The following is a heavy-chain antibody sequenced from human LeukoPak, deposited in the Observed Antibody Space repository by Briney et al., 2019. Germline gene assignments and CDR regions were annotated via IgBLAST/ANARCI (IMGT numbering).Heavy chain of an antibody. Sequence: SETLSLTCTVSGGSISSYYWSWIRQPAGKGPEWIGRIYTSGSTNYNPSLKSRVTMSVDTSKNQFSLKLSSVTAADTAVYYCARGYLWNWGNYYYYYGMDVWGQGTTVTVSS. V-gene: IGHV4-4*07. CDR3: ARGYLWNWGNYYYYYGMDV. CDR1: GGSISSYY. CDR2: IYTSGST. J-gene: IGHJ6*02. D-gene: IGHD7-27*01.